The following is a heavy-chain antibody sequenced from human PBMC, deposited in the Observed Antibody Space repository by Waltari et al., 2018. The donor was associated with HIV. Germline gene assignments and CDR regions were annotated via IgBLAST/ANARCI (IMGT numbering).Heavy chain of an antibody. CDR2: IYYGGGT. D-gene: IGHD3-3*01. J-gene: IGHJ4*02. CDR3: ATHLRGHGFLAKLYYFAF. CDR1: GGSISSSDYY. Sequence: QLQMQESGPGLVKPSETLSLTCSVSGGSISSSDYYWGWIRQAPGKGLGWIGNIYYGGGTYYNPSRQSRGTISVDTSKNQFYLRLNSVTAADTAVYFCATHLRGHGFLAKLYYFAFWGQGAVVTVSS. V-gene: IGHV4-39*01.